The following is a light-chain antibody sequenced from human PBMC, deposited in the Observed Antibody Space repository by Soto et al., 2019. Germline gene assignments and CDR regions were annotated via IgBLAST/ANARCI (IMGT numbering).Light chain of an antibody. CDR2: GAS. CDR3: QQYYTGPKT. J-gene: IGKJ1*01. V-gene: IGKV3-15*01. CDR1: RTISAS. Sequence: VMTQSPDTLSVSPGERAILSCRASRTISASLAWYQQKPGQAPRLLVHGASTRAPDIPARFSGGGSGTEFTLTISSLQSEEFAIYYCQQYYTGPKTFGQGTRVEVK.